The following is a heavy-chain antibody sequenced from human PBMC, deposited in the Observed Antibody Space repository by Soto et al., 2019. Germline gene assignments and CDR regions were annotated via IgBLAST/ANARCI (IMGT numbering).Heavy chain of an antibody. V-gene: IGHV3-23*01. Sequence: PGGSLRLSCAASGFTFSSHAMNWVRQAPGKGLEWVSAISGSGDSTYYVDSVKGRFTISRDNSNNTLYLQTNSLTAEDPAVYYCAKDLPGEPLLTCFDTWGQGPLVTVSS. CDR2: ISGSGDST. CDR1: GFTFSSHA. D-gene: IGHD1-26*01. CDR3: AKDLPGEPLLTCFDT. J-gene: IGHJ5*02.